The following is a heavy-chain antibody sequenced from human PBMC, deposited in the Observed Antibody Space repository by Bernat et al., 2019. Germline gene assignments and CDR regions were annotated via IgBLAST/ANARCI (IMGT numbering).Heavy chain of an antibody. D-gene: IGHD3-3*01. CDR2: IYYSGST. Sequence: QLQLQESGPRLVKPSETLSLTCTVSGGSISSSSYYWGWIRQPPGKGLEWIGSIYYSGSTYYNPSLKSRVTISVDTSKNQFSLKLSSVTAADTAVYYCAAYDFWSGYYENDYWGQGTLVTVSS. CDR1: GGSISSSSYY. J-gene: IGHJ4*02. CDR3: AAYDFWSGYYENDY. V-gene: IGHV4-39*01.